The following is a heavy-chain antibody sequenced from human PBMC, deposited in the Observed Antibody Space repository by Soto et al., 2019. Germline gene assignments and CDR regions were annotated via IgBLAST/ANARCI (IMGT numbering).Heavy chain of an antibody. D-gene: IGHD2-2*01. J-gene: IGHJ4*02. CDR2: IRSKANSYAT. V-gene: IGHV3-73*01. CDR3: TRRGYCSSTSCSELDY. Sequence: EVQLVESGGGLVQPGGSLKLSCAASGFTFSGSAMHWVRQASGKGLEWVGRIRSKANSYATAYAASVKGRFTISRDDSKNTAYLQMNRLKTEDTAVYYCTRRGYCSSTSCSELDYWGQGTLVTVSS. CDR1: GFTFSGSA.